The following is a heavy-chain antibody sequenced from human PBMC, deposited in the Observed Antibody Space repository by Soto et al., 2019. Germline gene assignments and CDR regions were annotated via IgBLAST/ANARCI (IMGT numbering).Heavy chain of an antibody. V-gene: IGHV3-23*01. D-gene: IGHD3-10*01. J-gene: IGHJ4*02. CDR1: GFTFSSYA. Sequence: GGSLRLSCAASGFTFSSYAMSWVRQAPGKGLEWVSAISGSGGSTYYADSVKGRFTISRDNSKNTLYLQMNSLRAEDTAVYYCAKDQDPHYYGSGSYTNPFDYWGQGTLVTVSS. CDR2: ISGSGGST. CDR3: AKDQDPHYYGSGSYTNPFDY.